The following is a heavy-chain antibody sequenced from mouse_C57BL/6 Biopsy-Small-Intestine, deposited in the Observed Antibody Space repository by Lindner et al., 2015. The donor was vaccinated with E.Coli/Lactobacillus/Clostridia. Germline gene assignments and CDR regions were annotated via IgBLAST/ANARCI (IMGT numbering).Heavy chain of an antibody. Sequence: VQLQESGPELVKPGASVKISCKASGYSFTDYNMNWLKQSNGKSLEWIGAIHPNYGTSSYNQKFKGKATLTVDHSSSTAYMQLNSLTSEDSAVYYCARGGLGLYSFDFWGQGTTLTVSS. CDR2: IHPNYGTS. J-gene: IGHJ2*01. D-gene: IGHD4-1*01. CDR1: GYSFTDYN. CDR3: ARGGLGLYSFDF. V-gene: IGHV1-39*01.